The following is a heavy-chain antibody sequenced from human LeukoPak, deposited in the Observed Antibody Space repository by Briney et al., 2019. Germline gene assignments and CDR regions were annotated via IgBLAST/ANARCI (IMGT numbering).Heavy chain of an antibody. CDR3: AKEDYVWGSYRYNYFDY. D-gene: IGHD3-16*02. J-gene: IGHJ4*02. CDR1: GFTFSSFA. CDR2: ISGGGDYT. V-gene: IGHV3-23*01. Sequence: AGGSLRLSCAVSGFTFSSFAMSWVRQAPGKGLEWVSTISGGGDYTYYADSVKGRFTISRDNSKNRLYLQVNSLRGEDTALYYCAKEDYVWGSYRYNYFDYWGQGTLVTVSS.